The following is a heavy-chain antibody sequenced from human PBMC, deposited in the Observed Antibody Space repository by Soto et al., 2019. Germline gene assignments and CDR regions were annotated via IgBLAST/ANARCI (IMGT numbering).Heavy chain of an antibody. CDR2: IIPIFGTA. D-gene: IGHD1-26*01. Sequence: SVKVSCKASGGTFSSYAISWVRQAPGQGLEWMGGIIPIFGTANYAQKFQGRVTITADESTSTAYMELSSLRSEDTAVYYCARDPLGDGGSYYGVGYYYYGMDVWGQGTTVTVSS. V-gene: IGHV1-69*13. CDR1: GGTFSSYA. CDR3: ARDPLGDGGSYYGVGYYYYGMDV. J-gene: IGHJ6*02.